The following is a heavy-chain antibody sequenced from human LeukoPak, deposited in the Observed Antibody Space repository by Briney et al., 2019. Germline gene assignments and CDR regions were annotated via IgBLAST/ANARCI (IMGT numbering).Heavy chain of an antibody. D-gene: IGHD3-16*02. Sequence: GESLKISCEGSGYRSTSYWIGWVRQMPGKGLEWMGIIYPGDSDTRYNPSFQGQVTISAVKSINTAYLQWSSLKASDTAMYYCARMIGLGEVSPYFDYWGQGSLVTVSS. CDR1: GYRSTSYW. CDR3: ARMIGLGEVSPYFDY. V-gene: IGHV5-51*01. J-gene: IGHJ4*02. CDR2: IYPGDSDT.